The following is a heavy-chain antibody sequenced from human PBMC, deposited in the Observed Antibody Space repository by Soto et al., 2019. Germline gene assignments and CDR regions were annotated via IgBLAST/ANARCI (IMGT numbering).Heavy chain of an antibody. Sequence: QMQLVQSGAEVKKTGSSVKVSCKASGYTFTYRYLHWVRQAPGQALEWMGWITPFNGNTNYAQKFQDRVTITRDRSMSTAYMELSSLRSEDTAMYYCATNKGYCSSTSKACYYYYYMDVWGKGTTVTVSS. CDR3: ATNKGYCSSTSKACYYYYYMDV. V-gene: IGHV1-45*02. J-gene: IGHJ6*03. CDR1: GYTFTYRY. CDR2: ITPFNGNT. D-gene: IGHD2-2*01.